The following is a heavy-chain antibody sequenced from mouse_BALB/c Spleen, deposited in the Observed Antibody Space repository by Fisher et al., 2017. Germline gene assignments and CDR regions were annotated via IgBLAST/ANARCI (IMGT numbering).Heavy chain of an antibody. J-gene: IGHJ4*01. Sequence: KFKGKATFTADTSSNTAYMQLSSLTSEDSAVYYCARGGTMPDYWGQGTSVTVSS. V-gene: IGHV1-9*01. D-gene: IGHD1-1*02. CDR3: ARGGTMPDY.